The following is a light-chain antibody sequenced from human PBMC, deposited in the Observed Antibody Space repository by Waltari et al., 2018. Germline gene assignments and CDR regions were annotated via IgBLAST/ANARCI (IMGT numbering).Light chain of an antibody. Sequence: SYELTQPSSVSVSPGQTARITCSGDVLAKKYVRWFQQKPGQAPVLGIYKDSERPSGIPDRISGSTSGTTVTLTISGAQVEDEADYYCYCAADSNVRVFGGGTRLTVL. CDR3: YCAADSNVRV. CDR2: KDS. J-gene: IGLJ2*01. V-gene: IGLV3-27*01. CDR1: VLAKKY.